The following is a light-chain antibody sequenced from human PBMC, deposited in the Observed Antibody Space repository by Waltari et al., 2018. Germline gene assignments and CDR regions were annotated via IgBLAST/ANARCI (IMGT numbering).Light chain of an antibody. CDR3: ASYTAERSYV. CDR2: DVN. J-gene: IGLJ1*01. CDR1: DSDVGGFDS. Sequence: QSALTHPASVSGSPGQSISISCTGTDSDVGGFDSVSWYQRYPDTPPQLVIYDVNQRPSGVSNRFSGFKSVNTASLTISGLQAEDEADYYCASYTAERSYVFGTGTRVTVV. V-gene: IGLV2-14*03.